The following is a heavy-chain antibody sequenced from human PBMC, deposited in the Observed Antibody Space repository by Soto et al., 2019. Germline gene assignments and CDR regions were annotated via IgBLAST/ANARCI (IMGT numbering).Heavy chain of an antibody. D-gene: IGHD2-15*01. CDR1: GYTFTSYG. Sequence: QVQLVQSGAEVKKPGASVKVSCKASGYTFTSYGISWVRQAPGQGLEWMGWISAYNGNTNYAQKLQGRVTMTTDTSTSTAYMELRSLRSDDTALYYCARAHAGTVVVVAAANLSWFDPWGQGTLVTVSS. CDR3: ARAHAGTVVVVAAANLSWFDP. V-gene: IGHV1-18*01. CDR2: ISAYNGNT. J-gene: IGHJ5*02.